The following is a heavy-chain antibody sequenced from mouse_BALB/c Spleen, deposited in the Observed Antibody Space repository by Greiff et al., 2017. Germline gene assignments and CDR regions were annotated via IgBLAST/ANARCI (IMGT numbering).Heavy chain of an antibody. J-gene: IGHJ1*01. CDR2: ISYSGST. D-gene: IGHD3-1*01. V-gene: IGHV3-2*02. CDR3: ARVRGRLGLRYFDV. CDR1: GYSITSDYA. Sequence: EVKLMESGPGLVKPSQSLSLTCTVTGYSITSDYAWNWIRQFPGNKLEWMGYISYSGSTSYNPSLKSRISITRDTSKNQFFLQLNSVTTEDTATYYCARVRGRLGLRYFDVWGAGTTVTVSS.